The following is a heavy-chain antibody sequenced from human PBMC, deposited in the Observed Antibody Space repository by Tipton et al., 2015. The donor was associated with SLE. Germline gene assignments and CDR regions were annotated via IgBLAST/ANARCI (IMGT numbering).Heavy chain of an antibody. CDR1: GGSISSYY. J-gene: IGHJ5*02. V-gene: IGHV4-4*07. CDR2: IYTSGST. CDR3: ARGLRFLEWLLEVTWFDP. D-gene: IGHD3-3*01. Sequence: TLSLTCTVSGGSISSYYWSWIRQPAGKGLEWIGRIYTSGSTNYNPSLKSRVTISVDTSKNQFSLKLSSVTAADTAVYYCARGLRFLEWLLEVTWFDPWGQGTLVTVSS.